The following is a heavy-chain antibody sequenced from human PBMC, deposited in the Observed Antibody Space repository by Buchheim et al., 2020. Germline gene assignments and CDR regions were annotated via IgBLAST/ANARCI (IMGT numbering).Heavy chain of an antibody. Sequence: EVQLLESGGGLVQPGGSLRLSCAASGFTFSSYAMSWVRQAPGKGLEWVSAISGSGGSTYYADSVKGRFTISRDNSKSTLYLQMNSLRAEDTAVYYCAKVLVDYSNYGGYGMDVWGQGTT. J-gene: IGHJ6*02. V-gene: IGHV3-23*01. CDR1: GFTFSSYA. D-gene: IGHD4-11*01. CDR2: ISGSGGST. CDR3: AKVLVDYSNYGGYGMDV.